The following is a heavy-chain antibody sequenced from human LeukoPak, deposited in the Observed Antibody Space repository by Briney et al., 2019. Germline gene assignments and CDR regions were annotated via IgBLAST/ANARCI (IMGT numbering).Heavy chain of an antibody. CDR1: GYTFTSYA. CDR2: INAGNGNT. V-gene: IGHV1-3*01. Sequence: ASVKVSCKASGYTFTSYAMHWVRQAPGQRLEWMGWINAGNGNTKYSQKFQGRVTMTTDTSTSTAYMELRSLRSDDTAVYYCARGPVTFFDYWGQGTLVTVSS. J-gene: IGHJ4*02. D-gene: IGHD3-16*01. CDR3: ARGPVTFFDY.